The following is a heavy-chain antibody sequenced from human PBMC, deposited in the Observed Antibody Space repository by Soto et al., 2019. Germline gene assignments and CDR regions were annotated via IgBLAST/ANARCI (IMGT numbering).Heavy chain of an antibody. J-gene: IGHJ4*02. D-gene: IGHD2-15*01. Sequence: GGSLRLSCAASVFTLSAYAMSWVRQAPGKGLEWVSVISGSGDATFYADSVRGRLTISRDNSMNTLYLDMYSLRAEDTAVYFCAKAQEASGNVNSYFDTWGQGTLVTVSS. V-gene: IGHV3-23*01. CDR3: AKAQEASGNVNSYFDT. CDR1: VFTLSAYA. CDR2: ISGSGDAT.